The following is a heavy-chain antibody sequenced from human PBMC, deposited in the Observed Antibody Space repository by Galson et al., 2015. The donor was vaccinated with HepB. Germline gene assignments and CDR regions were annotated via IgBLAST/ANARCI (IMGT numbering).Heavy chain of an antibody. CDR1: GFTFSSYA. V-gene: IGHV3-30*04. Sequence: LRLSCAASGFTFSSYAMHWVRQAPGKGLEWVAVISYDGSNKYYADSVKGRFTISRDNSKNTLYLQMNSLRAEDTAVYYCAKECGRVPAAIVYMDVWGKGTTVTVSS. CDR2: ISYDGSNK. D-gene: IGHD2-2*01. J-gene: IGHJ6*03. CDR3: AKECGRVPAAIVYMDV.